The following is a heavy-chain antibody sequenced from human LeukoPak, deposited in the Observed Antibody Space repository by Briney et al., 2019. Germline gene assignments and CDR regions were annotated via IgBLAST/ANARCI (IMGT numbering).Heavy chain of an antibody. Sequence: ASETLSLTCTVSGGSISSSSYYWSWIRQPAGKGLEWIGRIYTSGSTNYNPSLKSRVTISVDTSKNQFSLKLSSVTAADTAVYYCARDFGYYGSGSRGFVFDPWGQGTLVTVSS. D-gene: IGHD3-10*01. J-gene: IGHJ5*02. CDR1: GGSISSSSYY. CDR2: IYTSGST. V-gene: IGHV4-61*02. CDR3: ARDFGYYGSGSRGFVFDP.